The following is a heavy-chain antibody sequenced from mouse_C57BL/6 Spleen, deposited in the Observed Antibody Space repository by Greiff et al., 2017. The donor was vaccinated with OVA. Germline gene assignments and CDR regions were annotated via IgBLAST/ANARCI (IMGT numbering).Heavy chain of an antibody. CDR2: IDPETGGT. CDR1: GYTFTDYE. D-gene: IGHD2-5*01. Sequence: QVHVKQSGAELVRPGASVTLSCKASGYTFTDYEMHWVKQTPVHGLEWIGAIDPETGGTAYNQKFKGKAILTADKSSSTAYMELRSLTSEDSAVYYCTRRRPKVTPFAYWGQGTLVTVSA. J-gene: IGHJ3*01. CDR3: TRRRPKVTPFAY. V-gene: IGHV1-15*01.